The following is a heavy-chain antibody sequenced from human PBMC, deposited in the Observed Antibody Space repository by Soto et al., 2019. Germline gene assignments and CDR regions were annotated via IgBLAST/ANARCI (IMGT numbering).Heavy chain of an antibody. Sequence: QVQLKESSPGLVKPSGTLSLTCNISGGSIITSNWWSWVRQAPGKGLQWIGDISHSGSTNYNPSLKGRASISVDKPNNQFSLTLTSMTAADTALYYCVRERVVAGTDWVFDIWGRGSLVTVSS. J-gene: IGHJ2*01. V-gene: IGHV4-4*02. CDR3: VRERVVAGTDWVFDI. CDR2: ISHSGST. CDR1: GGSIITSNW. D-gene: IGHD6-19*01.